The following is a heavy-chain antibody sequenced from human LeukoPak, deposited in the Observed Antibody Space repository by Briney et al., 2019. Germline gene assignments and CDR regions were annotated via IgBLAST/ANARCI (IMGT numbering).Heavy chain of an antibody. D-gene: IGHD3-22*01. Sequence: PSETLSLTCTVSGGSISYYYWSWTRQPPGKGLEWIGYIYYSGSTNYNPSLKSRVTISVDTSKNQFSLKLSSVTAADTAVYYCARQVVVVIIANFDYWGQGTLATVSS. CDR1: GGSISYYY. CDR2: IYYSGST. V-gene: IGHV4-59*08. CDR3: ARQVVVVIIANFDY. J-gene: IGHJ4*02.